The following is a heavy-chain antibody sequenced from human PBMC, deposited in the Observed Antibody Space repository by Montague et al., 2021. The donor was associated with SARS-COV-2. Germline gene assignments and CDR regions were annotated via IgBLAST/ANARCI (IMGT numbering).Heavy chain of an antibody. D-gene: IGHD4/OR15-4a*01. CDR1: GGSISSYY. CDR2: IYPSGST. CDR3: ARDHMTILFTVYYYGMDV. Sequence: SETLSLTCTVSGGSISSYYWSWIRQPAGKGLEWIGRIYPSGSTKYNPSXXSRVTMSVDTSKNQFSLTLSSVTAADTAVYYCARDHMTILFTVYYYGMDVWGQGTTVTVSS. V-gene: IGHV4-4*07. J-gene: IGHJ6*02.